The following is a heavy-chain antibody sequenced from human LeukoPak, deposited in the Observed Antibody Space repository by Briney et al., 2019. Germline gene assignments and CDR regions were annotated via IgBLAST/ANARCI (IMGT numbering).Heavy chain of an antibody. CDR1: GFIFRDYY. Sequence: PGVSVRLSCAVSGFIFRDYYMSGIRQAPGKGLEWVLYISSSSSYTIYADSVKGRFTISRDNAKNSLSLQMNSLRAEDTAVYYCARDFREVPAATYYYYYGMDVWGQGTTVTVSS. D-gene: IGHD2-2*01. CDR3: ARDFREVPAATYYYYYGMDV. V-gene: IGHV3-11*05. CDR2: ISSSSSYT. J-gene: IGHJ6*02.